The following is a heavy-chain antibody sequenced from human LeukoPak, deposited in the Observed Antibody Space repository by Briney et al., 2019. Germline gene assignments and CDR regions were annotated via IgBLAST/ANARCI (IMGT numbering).Heavy chain of an antibody. J-gene: IGHJ4*02. CDR1: GFTFSSYA. V-gene: IGHV3-23*01. CDR2: ISGSGGST. CDR3: AKGFYAGYADH. Sequence: PGRSLRLSCAASGFTFSSYAMTWVRQAPGKGLEWVSAISGSGGSTFYADSVKGRFTISRDNSKNTLYLQMNSLEAEDTAVYYCAKGFYAGYADHWGQGTLVTVSS. D-gene: IGHD2/OR15-2a*01.